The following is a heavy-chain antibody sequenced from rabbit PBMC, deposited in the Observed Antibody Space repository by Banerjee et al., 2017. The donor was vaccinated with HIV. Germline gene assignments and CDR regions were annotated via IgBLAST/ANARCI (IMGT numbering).Heavy chain of an antibody. CDR3: ARDLAGVIGWNFNL. V-gene: IGHV1S45*01. CDR1: GFSFSSSYW. CDR2: INAGSSGNT. Sequence: QEQLEESGGDLVKPEGSLTLTCTASGFSFSSSYWICWVRQAPGKGLEWIGCINAGSSGNTYVASWAKGRFTISKTSSTTVTLQMTSLTAAVTATYFCARDLAGVIGWNFNLWGPGTLVTVS. D-gene: IGHD4-1*01. J-gene: IGHJ4*01.